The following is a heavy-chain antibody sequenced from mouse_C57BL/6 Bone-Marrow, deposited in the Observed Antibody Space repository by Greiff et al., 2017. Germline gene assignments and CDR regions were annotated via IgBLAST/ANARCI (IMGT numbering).Heavy chain of an antibody. J-gene: IGHJ2*01. CDR1: GFSLSTSGMG. CDR3: ARRNYGSSEYYFDY. V-gene: IGHV8-12*01. CDR2: IYWDDDK. D-gene: IGHD1-1*01. Sequence: QVTLKESGPGILQSSQTLSLTCSFSGFSLSTSGMGVSWIRQPSGKGLEWLAHIYWDDDKRYNPSLKSRLTISKDTSRNQVFLKITSVDTADTATYYCARRNYGSSEYYFDYWGQGTTLTVSS.